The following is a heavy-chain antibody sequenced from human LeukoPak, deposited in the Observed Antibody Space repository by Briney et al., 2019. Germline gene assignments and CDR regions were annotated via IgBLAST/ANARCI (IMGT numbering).Heavy chain of an antibody. CDR1: GGSISSSY. V-gene: IGHV4-59*01. D-gene: IGHD6-19*01. CDR2: IYYSGSP. Sequence: SETLSLTCTVSGGSISSSYWSWIRQPPGKGLEWIGYIYYSGSPNYNPSLKSRVTISVDTSKNQFSLKLSSVTAADTAVYYCAKIAVAGSPDWYFDLWGRGTLVTVSS. CDR3: AKIAVAGSPDWYFDL. J-gene: IGHJ2*01.